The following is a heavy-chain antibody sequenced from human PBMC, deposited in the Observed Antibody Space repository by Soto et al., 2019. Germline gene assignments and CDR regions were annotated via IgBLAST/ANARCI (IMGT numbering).Heavy chain of an antibody. CDR2: INHSGST. CDR3: ARGTRQDIVVVPAAMSFTSYFEY. CDR1: GGSFSGYY. D-gene: IGHD2-2*01. J-gene: IGHJ4*02. V-gene: IGHV4-34*01. Sequence: SETLSLTCAAYGGSFSGYYWSWIRQPPGKGLEWIGEINHSGSTNYNPSLKSRVTISVDTSKNQFSLKLSSVTAADTAVYYCARGTRQDIVVVPAAMSFTSYFEYWGQGTLVTVSS.